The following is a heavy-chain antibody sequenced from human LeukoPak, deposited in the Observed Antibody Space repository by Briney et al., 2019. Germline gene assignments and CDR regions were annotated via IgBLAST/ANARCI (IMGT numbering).Heavy chain of an antibody. J-gene: IGHJ4*02. CDR1: GFTFSTYA. CDR2: LSGNGNTI. V-gene: IGHV3-23*01. D-gene: IGHD2-15*01. Sequence: GGSLRLSCAASGFTFSTYAMSWVRQAPGKGLECVSALSGNGNTIYYADSVKGRFTISRDNSKNTLSLQMNSLRAEDTAVYYCAKQLGYCSDGSCYFPYWGQGTLVTVSS. CDR3: AKQLGYCSDGSCYFPY.